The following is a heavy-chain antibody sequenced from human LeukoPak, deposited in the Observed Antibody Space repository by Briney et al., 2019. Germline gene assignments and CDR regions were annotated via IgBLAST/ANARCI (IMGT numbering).Heavy chain of an antibody. CDR1: GFTFSSYS. J-gene: IGHJ4*02. CDR2: ISSSSSYI. V-gene: IGHV3-21*01. D-gene: IGHD2-15*01. CDR3: ARGDVVVVAATLLDY. Sequence: GGSLRLSCAASGFTFSSYSMNWVRQAPGKGLEWVSSISSSSSYIYYADSVKGRFTISRDNAKNSLYLQMNSLRAEDTAVYYCARGDVVVVAATLLDYWGQGTLVTVSS.